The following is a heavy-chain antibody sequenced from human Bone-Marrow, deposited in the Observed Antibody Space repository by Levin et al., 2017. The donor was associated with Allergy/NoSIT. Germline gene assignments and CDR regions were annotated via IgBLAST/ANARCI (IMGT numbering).Heavy chain of an antibody. D-gene: IGHD3-10*01. V-gene: IGHV3-30*18. CDR2: ISYDGSNK. J-gene: IGHJ3*02. CDR3: AKGPRGRRNLWFGDGRPLAGAFDI. Sequence: PGGSLRLSCAASGFTFSSYGMHWVRQAPGKGLEWVAVISYDGSNKYYADSVKGRFTISRDNSKNTLYLQMNSLRAEDTAVYYCAKGPRGRRNLWFGDGRPLAGAFDIWGQGTMVTVSS. CDR1: GFTFSSYG.